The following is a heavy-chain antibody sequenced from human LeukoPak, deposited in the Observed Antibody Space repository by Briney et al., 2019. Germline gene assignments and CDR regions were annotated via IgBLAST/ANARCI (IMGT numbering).Heavy chain of an antibody. Sequence: GGSLRLSCAASGFTFRSYAMGWVRQAPGKGLEWVSAISSGGGSSYYPDSVKGRFTISRDNSKNTLYLQMNSLRAEDTAVYYCAKDGDNMDGRLSFDYWGQGTPATVSS. CDR3: AKDGDNMDGRLSFDY. CDR1: GFTFRSYA. CDR2: ISSGGGSS. J-gene: IGHJ4*02. V-gene: IGHV3-23*01. D-gene: IGHD1-26*01.